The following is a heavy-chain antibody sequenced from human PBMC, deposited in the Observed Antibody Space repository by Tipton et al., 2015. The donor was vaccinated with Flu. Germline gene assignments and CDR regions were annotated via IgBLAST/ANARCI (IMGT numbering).Heavy chain of an antibody. V-gene: IGHV3-23*05. CDR2: IYSSDST. CDR3: AKRYCSSSTCYIPDAFDT. J-gene: IGHJ3*02. CDR1: EFTFSSYW. Sequence: GSLRLSCAASEFTFSSYWMSWVRQAPGKGLEWVSVIYSSDSTSYADSVRGRFTLSRDNSRNTLYLQMNNLRVEDTAVYYCAKRYCSSSTCYIPDAFDTWGQGTMVTVSS. D-gene: IGHD2-2*01.